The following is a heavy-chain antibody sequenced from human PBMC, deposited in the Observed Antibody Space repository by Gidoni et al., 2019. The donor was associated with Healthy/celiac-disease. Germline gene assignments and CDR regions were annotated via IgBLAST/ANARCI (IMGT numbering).Heavy chain of an antibody. CDR3: ARDTMITFGGVIPGGYYGMDV. D-gene: IGHD3-16*02. CDR1: GFTFSSYA. Sequence: QVQLVESGGGVVQPGRSLRLSCAASGFTFSSYAIRWVRQAPGKGLEWVAVISYDGSNKYYADSVKGRFTISRDNSKNTLYLQMNSLRAEDTAVYYCARDTMITFGGVIPGGYYGMDVWGQGTTVTVSS. V-gene: IGHV3-30-3*01. J-gene: IGHJ6*02. CDR2: ISYDGSNK.